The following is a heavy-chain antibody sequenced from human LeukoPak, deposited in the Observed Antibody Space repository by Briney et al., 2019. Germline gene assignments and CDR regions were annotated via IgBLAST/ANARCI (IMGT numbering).Heavy chain of an antibody. D-gene: IGHD3-10*01. CDR2: ISSSSSYI. V-gene: IGHV3-21*01. Sequence: SGGSLRLSCAASGFTFSSYSMNWVRQAPGKGLEWVSSISSSSSYIYYADSVKGRFTISRDNAKNSLYLQMNSLRAEDTAVYYCARDSEDAFDFWGQGTMVTASS. CDR3: ARDSEDAFDF. CDR1: GFTFSSYS. J-gene: IGHJ3*01.